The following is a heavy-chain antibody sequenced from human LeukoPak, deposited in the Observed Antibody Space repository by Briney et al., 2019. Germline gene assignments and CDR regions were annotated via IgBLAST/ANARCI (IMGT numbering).Heavy chain of an antibody. V-gene: IGHV3-30*18. Sequence: GGSLRLSCSASGFTFSGYGMQWVRQAPGKGRDWVTFISYDGSNKYYADSVKGRFTISRDNSKNALYLQMNSLRAEDTAVYYCAKDRNYGSGTYYNGLDYWGQGTLVTVSS. CDR1: GFTFSGYG. D-gene: IGHD3-10*01. CDR3: AKDRNYGSGTYYNGLDY. CDR2: ISYDGSNK. J-gene: IGHJ4*02.